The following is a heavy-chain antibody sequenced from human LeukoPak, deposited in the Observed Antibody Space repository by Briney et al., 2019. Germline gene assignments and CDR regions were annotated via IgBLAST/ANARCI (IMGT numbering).Heavy chain of an antibody. CDR3: AREVRGYYFDY. V-gene: IGHV3-53*01. CDR2: ISSGGNT. J-gene: IGHJ4*02. Sequence: GGSLRLSCAASGFIASSNYMSWVHQAPGKGLEWVSVISSGGNTYYADSVKGRFTTSRDISKNTLYLQMNGLRAEDTAVYYCAREVRGYYFDYWGQGTLVTVSS. CDR1: GFIASSNY. D-gene: IGHD3-22*01.